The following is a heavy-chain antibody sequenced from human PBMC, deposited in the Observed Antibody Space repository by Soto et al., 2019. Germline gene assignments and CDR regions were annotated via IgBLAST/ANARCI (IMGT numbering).Heavy chain of an antibody. D-gene: IGHD3-22*01. CDR3: ESPFNSGYYSSAFDI. CDR1: GYSFTSYW. Sequence: GESLKISCNGSGYSFTSYWISWVRQMPGKGLEWMGRIDPSDSYTNYSPSFQGHVTISADKSISTAYLQWSSLKASDTAMYYCESPFNSGYYSSAFDIWGPGTMVTV. V-gene: IGHV5-10-1*01. CDR2: IDPSDSYT. J-gene: IGHJ3*02.